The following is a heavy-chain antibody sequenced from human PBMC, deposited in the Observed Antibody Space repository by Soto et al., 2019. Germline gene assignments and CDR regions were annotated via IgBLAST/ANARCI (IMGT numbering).Heavy chain of an antibody. J-gene: IGHJ4*02. D-gene: IGHD6-6*01. CDR2: IYYSGST. V-gene: IGHV4-4*08. CDR1: GGSLSSYY. CDR3: AREATIAARLDS. Sequence: SETLSLTCTVSGGSLSSYYWSWIRQPPGKGLEWIGYIYYSGSTHNNPSLKSRVTMSVDTYTNQFSLKLNSVTAADTAVYYCAREATIAARLDSWGQGTLVTVSS.